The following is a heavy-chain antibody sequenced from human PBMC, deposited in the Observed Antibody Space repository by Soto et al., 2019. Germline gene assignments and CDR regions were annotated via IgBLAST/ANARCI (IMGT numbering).Heavy chain of an antibody. D-gene: IGHD5-18*01. CDR1: GFTFSSYG. V-gene: IGHV3-33*01. J-gene: IGHJ4*02. Sequence: GGSLRLSCAASGFTFSSYGMHWVRQAPGKGLEWVAVIWYDGSNKYYADSVKGRFTISRDNSKNTLYLQMNSLRAEDTAVYYCARESALAAMALYYFDYWGQGTLVTVSS. CDR2: IWYDGSNK. CDR3: ARESALAAMALYYFDY.